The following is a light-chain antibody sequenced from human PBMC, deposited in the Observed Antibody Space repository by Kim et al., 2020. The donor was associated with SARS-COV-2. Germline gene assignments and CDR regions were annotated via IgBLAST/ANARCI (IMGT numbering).Light chain of an antibody. Sequence: GRSVTISCTGTSSDVGVYNYVSWYQQHPGKAPKLMIYEVSKRPSGVPDRFSGSKSGNTASLTVSGLQAEDEADYYCSSYAGSNNLVFGGGTQLTVL. CDR2: EVS. CDR1: SSDVGVYNY. CDR3: SSYAGSNNLV. V-gene: IGLV2-8*01. J-gene: IGLJ2*01.